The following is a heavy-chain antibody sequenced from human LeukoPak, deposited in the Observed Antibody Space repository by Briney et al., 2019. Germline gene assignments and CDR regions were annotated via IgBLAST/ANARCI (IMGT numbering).Heavy chain of an antibody. D-gene: IGHD5-24*01. Sequence: GGSLRLSCVVSGFTFSDYEMSWVRQAPGKGLQWISHISTTGPAIHYADSVKGRFTVSRDNAKNSMFLQMNNLRVEDTAVYYCARENGCNGRACDYWGEGTLVTVSS. V-gene: IGHV3-48*03. CDR1: GFTFSDYE. J-gene: IGHJ4*02. CDR2: ISTTGPAI. CDR3: ARENGCNGRACDY.